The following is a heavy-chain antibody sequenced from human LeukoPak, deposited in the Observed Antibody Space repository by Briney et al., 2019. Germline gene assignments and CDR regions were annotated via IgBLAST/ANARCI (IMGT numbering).Heavy chain of an antibody. CDR1: GYTFTSYA. V-gene: IGHV1-3*01. Sequence: ASVKVSCKASGYTFTSYAMHWVRQAPGQRLEWMGWINAGNGNTKYSQKFQGRVTMTRNTSISTAYMELSSLRSEDTAVYYCAREIAAAGFDYWGQGTLVTVSS. CDR3: AREIAAAGFDY. J-gene: IGHJ4*02. D-gene: IGHD6-13*01. CDR2: INAGNGNT.